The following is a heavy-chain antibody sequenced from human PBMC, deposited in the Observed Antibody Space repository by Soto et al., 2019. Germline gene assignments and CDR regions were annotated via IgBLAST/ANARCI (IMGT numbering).Heavy chain of an antibody. CDR1: GFTFSNYW. V-gene: IGHV3-7*01. CDR2: IKQDGSQK. D-gene: IGHD2-2*01. Sequence: PGGSLRLSCAASGFTFSNYWMSWVRQAPGKGLEWVANIKQDGSQKWYVDSVKGRFTISRDNSKNTLYLQMNSLRAEDTAVYYCARDGDCSSTSCYVPYYYGMDVWGQGTTVTVSS. J-gene: IGHJ6*02. CDR3: ARDGDCSSTSCYVPYYYGMDV.